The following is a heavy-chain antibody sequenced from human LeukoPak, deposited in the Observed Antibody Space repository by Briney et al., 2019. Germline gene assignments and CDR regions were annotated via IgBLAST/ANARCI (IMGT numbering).Heavy chain of an antibody. CDR2: ISSSSSYI. D-gene: IGHD3-10*01. J-gene: IGHJ4*02. CDR3: ARELVRGVMDY. CDR1: GFTFSSYS. V-gene: IGHV3-21*01. Sequence: RGSLRLSCAASGFTFSSYSMNWVRQAPGKGLEWVSSISSSSSYIYYADSVKGRFTISRDNAKNSLYLQMNSLRAEDTAVYYCARELVRGVMDYWGQGTLVTVSS.